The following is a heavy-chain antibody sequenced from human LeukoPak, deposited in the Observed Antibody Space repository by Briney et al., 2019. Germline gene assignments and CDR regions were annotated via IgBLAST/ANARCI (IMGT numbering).Heavy chain of an antibody. V-gene: IGHV1-2*02. CDR3: ARDHKMVRGVTRDY. D-gene: IGHD3-10*01. CDR2: INPNSGGA. J-gene: IGHJ4*02. CDR1: GYTFTEYY. Sequence: ASVKVSCKAPGYTFTEYYMHWVRQAPGQGLEWMGWINPNSGGANYAENFQGRVTTTRDTSISTAYMELSRLRSDDTAVYYCARDHKMVRGVTRDYWGQGTLVTVSS.